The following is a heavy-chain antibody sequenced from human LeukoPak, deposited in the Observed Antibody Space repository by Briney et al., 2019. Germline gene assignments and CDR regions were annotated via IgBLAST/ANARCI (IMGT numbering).Heavy chain of an antibody. J-gene: IGHJ4*02. Sequence: GGSLRLSCAASGFTFTTYWMSWVRQLPGKGLEWVANINQDGTEKYYVDSVKGRFTISRDNVKNSLYLQMNSLRAEDTAVYYCARDGGWYWGQGTLVTVSS. CDR2: INQDGTEK. D-gene: IGHD6-19*01. CDR3: ARDGGWY. CDR1: GFTFTTYW. V-gene: IGHV3-7*01.